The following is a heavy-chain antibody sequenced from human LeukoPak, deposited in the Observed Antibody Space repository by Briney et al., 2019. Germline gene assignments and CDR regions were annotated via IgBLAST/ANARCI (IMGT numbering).Heavy chain of an antibody. J-gene: IGHJ4*02. Sequence: SVKVSCKASGGTFISYAISWVRQAPGQGLEWMGGIIPIFGTANYAQKFQGRVTITADESTSTAYMELSSLRSEDTAVYYCARDLGHYDSSGDYWGQGTLVTVSS. CDR1: GGTFISYA. V-gene: IGHV1-69*13. CDR2: IIPIFGTA. D-gene: IGHD3-22*01. CDR3: ARDLGHYDSSGDY.